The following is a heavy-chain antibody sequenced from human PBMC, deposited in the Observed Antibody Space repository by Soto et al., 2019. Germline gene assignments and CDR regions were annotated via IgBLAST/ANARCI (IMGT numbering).Heavy chain of an antibody. CDR2: IIPVFNTG. CDR3: ARRAMVRGRYADTRDAFDV. V-gene: IGHV1-69*12. D-gene: IGHD3-10*01. Sequence: QVVLEQSGAEVKKPGSSVKVSCKASGGTLSRHSITWVRQAPGQGLEWMGGIIPVFNTGDYAQRFQGRVTISADESTTTAYLDLSSLTSGDTAVYYCARRAMVRGRYADTRDAFDVWGHGTLVTVSS. J-gene: IGHJ3*01. CDR1: GGTLSRHS.